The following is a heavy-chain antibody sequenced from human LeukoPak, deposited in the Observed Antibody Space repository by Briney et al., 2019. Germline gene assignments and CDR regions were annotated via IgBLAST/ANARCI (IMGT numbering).Heavy chain of an antibody. CDR3: VMGYCSGGSCHPNDAFDI. CDR2: INHSGST. V-gene: IGHV4-34*01. Sequence: PSETLSLTCAVYGGSFSGYYWSWIRQPPGKGLEWIGEINHSGSTNYNPSLKSRVTISVDTSKNQFSLKLSSVTAADTAVYYCVMGYCSGGSCHPNDAFDIWGQGTMVTVSS. CDR1: GGSFSGYY. J-gene: IGHJ3*02. D-gene: IGHD2-15*01.